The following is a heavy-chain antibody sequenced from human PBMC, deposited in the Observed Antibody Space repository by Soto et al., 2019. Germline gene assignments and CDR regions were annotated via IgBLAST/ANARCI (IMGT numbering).Heavy chain of an antibody. CDR2: ISYDGSNK. D-gene: IGHD5-18*01. Sequence: GGSLRLSCAASGFTFSSYGMHWVRRAPGKGLEWVAVISYDGSNKYYADSVKGRFTISRDNSKNTLYLQMNSLRAEDTAVYYCAKDPAMVPSNDAFDIWGQGTMVTVSS. CDR3: AKDPAMVPSNDAFDI. V-gene: IGHV3-30*18. CDR1: GFTFSSYG. J-gene: IGHJ3*02.